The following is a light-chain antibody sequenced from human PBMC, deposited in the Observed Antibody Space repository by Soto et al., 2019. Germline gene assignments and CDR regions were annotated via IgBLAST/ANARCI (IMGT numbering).Light chain of an antibody. J-gene: IGKJ5*01. Sequence: DVVMTQSPLSLPVTLGQPASISCRSSQSLVSSDGNTYLNWFQQRPGQSPRRLIYKVSNRDSGIPDRFGGSGSGTDFTLNISRVEAEDVGVYYCMQGTHWPPITFGQGTRLDIK. CDR1: QSLVSSDGNTY. V-gene: IGKV2-30*01. CDR3: MQGTHWPPIT. CDR2: KVS.